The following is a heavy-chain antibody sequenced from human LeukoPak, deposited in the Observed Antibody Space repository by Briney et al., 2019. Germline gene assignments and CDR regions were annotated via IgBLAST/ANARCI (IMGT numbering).Heavy chain of an antibody. CDR3: ARGQVGSGWYGGRYNWFDP. CDR2: INHSGST. Sequence: PSETLSLTCAVYGGSFSGYYWSWIRQPPGKGLEWIGEINHSGSTNYNPSLKSRVTISVDTSKNQFSLKLSSVTAADTAVYYCARGQVGSGWYGGRYNWFDPWGQGTLVTVSS. D-gene: IGHD6-19*01. J-gene: IGHJ5*02. V-gene: IGHV4-34*01. CDR1: GGSFSGYY.